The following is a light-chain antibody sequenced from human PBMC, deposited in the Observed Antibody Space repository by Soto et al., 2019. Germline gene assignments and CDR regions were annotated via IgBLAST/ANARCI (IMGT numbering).Light chain of an antibody. CDR2: EDI. Sequence: QSALTQPPSASGSPGQSVTISCTGSSSDVGGYNCVSWFQQHPGKAPKLMIFEDIKRPSGVPDRFSASKSGNTASLTVSGLQAEDEADYYCSSYGDSDNLIFGGGTKVTVL. CDR1: SSDVGGYNC. V-gene: IGLV2-8*01. J-gene: IGLJ2*01. CDR3: SSYGDSDNLI.